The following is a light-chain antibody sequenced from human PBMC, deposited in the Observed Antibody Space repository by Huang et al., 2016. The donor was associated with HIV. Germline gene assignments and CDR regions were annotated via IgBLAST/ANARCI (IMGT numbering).Light chain of an antibody. Sequence: DIVMTQSPLSLSVTPGQPASISCKSSQSLLHSDGKTYLYWYLQKPGQSPQLLIYEVFSRFSGEPDRFSGSGSGTDFTLKIRRVEAEDGGVYYCMQGRRLPWTFGQGTKVEIK. CDR3: MQGRRLPWT. CDR1: QSLLHSDGKTY. CDR2: EVF. J-gene: IGKJ1*01. V-gene: IGKV2-29*02.